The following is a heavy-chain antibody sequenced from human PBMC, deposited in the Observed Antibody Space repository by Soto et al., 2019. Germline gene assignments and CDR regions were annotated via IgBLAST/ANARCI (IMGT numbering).Heavy chain of an antibody. Sequence: EVQLVESGGGLVKPGGSLRLSCAASGFIFSGAWMTWVRQAPGRGLEWVGRIQHKRTGGTADYGAPVRGRFTISRDDTSSTLYLQMNSLRPEDTAVYYCTTDQAAQLLARGYWGQGPLVTVSS. V-gene: IGHV3-15*07. CDR3: TTDQAAQLLARGY. D-gene: IGHD3-10*01. CDR1: GFIFSGAW. CDR2: IQHKRTGGTA. J-gene: IGHJ4*02.